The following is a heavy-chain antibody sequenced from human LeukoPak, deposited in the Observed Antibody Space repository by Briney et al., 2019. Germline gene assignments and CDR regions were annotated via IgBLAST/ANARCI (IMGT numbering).Heavy chain of an antibody. J-gene: IGHJ3*02. V-gene: IGHV1-69*13. CDR3: AGVMEYSGSYSPDAFDI. CDR2: VIPIFGTA. D-gene: IGHD1-26*01. CDR1: GGTFSSYA. Sequence: SVKVSCKASGGTFSSYAISWVRQAPGQGLEWMGGVIPIFGTANYAQKFQGRVTITADESTSTAYMELSSLRSEDTAVYYCAGVMEYSGSYSPDAFDIWGQGTMVTVSS.